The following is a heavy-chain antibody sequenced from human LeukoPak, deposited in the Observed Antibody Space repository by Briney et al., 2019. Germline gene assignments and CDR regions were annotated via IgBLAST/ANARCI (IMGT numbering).Heavy chain of an antibody. CDR3: ARGGYEPFMSYYHYYAMDV. V-gene: IGHV3-23*01. Sequence: GGSLRLSCAASGFTVSAYAMAWVRQAPGKGLEWVSTIYDDNTYYADSVKGRFAISTDNSKNTLYLQMNSLRVEDTAVYFCARGGYEPFMSYYHYYAMDVWGPGTTVTVSS. CDR2: IYDDNT. J-gene: IGHJ6*02. D-gene: IGHD5-12*01. CDR1: GFTVSAYA.